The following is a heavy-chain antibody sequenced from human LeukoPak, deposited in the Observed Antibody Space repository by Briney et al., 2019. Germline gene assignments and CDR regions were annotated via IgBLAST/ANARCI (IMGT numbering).Heavy chain of an antibody. Sequence: GGSLRLYCAASGFTFSSYEMNWLRQAPGQGLQWVSYISSSGSTIYYADYGKGRFTISRDNAKNSLYLQMNSLRAEDTAVYYCARDGGYCSSTSCYMLAAGNYSYYYGMDVWGQGTTVTVSS. D-gene: IGHD2-2*02. CDR1: GFTFSSYE. V-gene: IGHV3-48*03. CDR2: ISSSGSTI. J-gene: IGHJ6*02. CDR3: ARDGGYCSSTSCYMLAAGNYSYYYGMDV.